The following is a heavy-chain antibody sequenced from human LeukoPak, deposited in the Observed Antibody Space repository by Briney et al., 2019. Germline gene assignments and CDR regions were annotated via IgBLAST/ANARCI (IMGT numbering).Heavy chain of an antibody. Sequence: SGTLSLTWDVSGGSITSSNWWSWVRQPLGKGLEWIGEIYHNGDTNYNPSLKSRVTISVDKSKNQFSLKVRSVTAADTAQYYCARGYSGYDYYFDYWGQGTLVTVSS. D-gene: IGHD5-12*01. CDR3: ARGYSGYDYYFDY. V-gene: IGHV4-4*02. CDR1: GGSITSSNW. CDR2: IYHNGDT. J-gene: IGHJ4*02.